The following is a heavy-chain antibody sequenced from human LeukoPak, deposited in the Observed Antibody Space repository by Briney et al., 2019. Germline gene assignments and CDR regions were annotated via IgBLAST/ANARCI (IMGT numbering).Heavy chain of an antibody. CDR2: IRYDGSNK. J-gene: IGHJ5*02. V-gene: IGHV3-30*02. CDR1: GFTFSSYG. D-gene: IGHD5-12*01. CDR3: ATYSGLKFDP. Sequence: GGSLRLSCAASGFTFSSYGMHWVHQAPGKGLEWVAFIRYDGSNKYYADSVKGRFTISRDNSKNTLYLQMNSLRAEDTAVYYCATYSGLKFDPWGQGTLVTVSS.